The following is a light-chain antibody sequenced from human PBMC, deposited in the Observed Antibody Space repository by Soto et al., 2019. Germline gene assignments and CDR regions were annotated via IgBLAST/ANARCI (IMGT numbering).Light chain of an antibody. CDR1: GSDVGAYNY. Sequence: QSVLTQPASVSGSPGQSITISCSGTGSDVGAYNYVSWYQQHPAKAPKLMIYDVSNRPSGVSDRFSGSKSGNTASLTISGLQAEEEADYYCYSYTSSSTYGFGSGTKVTVL. V-gene: IGLV2-14*01. CDR2: DVS. CDR3: YSYTSSSTYG. J-gene: IGLJ1*01.